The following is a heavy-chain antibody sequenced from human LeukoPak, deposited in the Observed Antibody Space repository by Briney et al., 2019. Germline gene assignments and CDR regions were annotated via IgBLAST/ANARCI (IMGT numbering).Heavy chain of an antibody. CDR3: ARAKTGKRIAAAGSYGMDV. CDR1: GFPFRSNA. D-gene: IGHD6-13*01. CDR2: ITYYGSNK. Sequence: PGRSLRLSCGASGFPFRSNAMHWGRQAPGKGLEGGAVITYYGSNKYYADSVKGRFTISRDNSKNTLYLQMNSLRAEDTAVYYCARAKTGKRIAAAGSYGMDVWGQGTTVTVSS. J-gene: IGHJ6*02. V-gene: IGHV3-30*04.